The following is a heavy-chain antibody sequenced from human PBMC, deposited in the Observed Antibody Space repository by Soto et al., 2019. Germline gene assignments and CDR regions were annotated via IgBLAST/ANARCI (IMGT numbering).Heavy chain of an antibody. CDR3: AREGRLAEDMDV. V-gene: IGHV4-59*01. CDR2: IYYSGSN. CDR1: GGSISSYY. D-gene: IGHD3-3*02. Sequence: LSLTWTVSGGSISSYYCNWIRPPPGKGLEWMGYIYYSGSNNCPTPLKSRVTISVDTYKSHFPLKMSSVTAADTVVYYWAREGRLAEDMDVWGQGTTVTVSS. J-gene: IGHJ6*02.